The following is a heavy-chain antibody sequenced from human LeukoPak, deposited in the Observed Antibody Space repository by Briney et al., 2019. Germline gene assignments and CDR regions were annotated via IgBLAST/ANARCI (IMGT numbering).Heavy chain of an antibody. D-gene: IGHD6-13*01. CDR3: AREGAAAFGN. J-gene: IGHJ4*02. V-gene: IGHV3-48*03. Sequence: GGSLRLSCAASGFTFSSYEMNWVRQAPGKGLEWVSYISSSGSTIYYADSVKGRFTISRDNAKNSLYLQMNSPRAEDTAVYYCAREGAAAFGNWGQGTLVTVSS. CDR1: GFTFSSYE. CDR2: ISSSGSTI.